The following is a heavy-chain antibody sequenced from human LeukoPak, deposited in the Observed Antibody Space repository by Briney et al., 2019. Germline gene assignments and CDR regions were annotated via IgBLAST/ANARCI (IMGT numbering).Heavy chain of an antibody. CDR2: ISAYNGNT. D-gene: IGHD3-3*01. J-gene: IGHJ5*02. CDR1: GYTFTSYG. Sequence: ASVKVSCKASGYTFTSYGISWVRQAPGQGLVWMGWISAYNGNTNYAQKLQGRVTMTTDTSTSTAYMELRSLRSDDTAVYYCARDVLKGYYDFWSGYYKDNWFDPWGQGTLVTVSS. V-gene: IGHV1-18*01. CDR3: ARDVLKGYYDFWSGYYKDNWFDP.